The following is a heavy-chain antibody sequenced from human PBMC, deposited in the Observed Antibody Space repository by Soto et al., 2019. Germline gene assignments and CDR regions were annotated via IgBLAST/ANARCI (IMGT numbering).Heavy chain of an antibody. D-gene: IGHD3-16*02. V-gene: IGHV3-23*01. CDR1: GFSFSSYA. CDR2: ISARGGSS. J-gene: IGHJ4*02. CDR3: AKGSIEFSASVDI. Sequence: EVQLLESGGGLVQPGGSLRLSCGASGFSFSSYAMVWVRQAPGKGLEWVSVISARGGSSYFADSVKGRFTISRDNSKNVLSLELNSPRAEDTAIYFCAKGSIEFSASVDIWGQGTLVLVSS.